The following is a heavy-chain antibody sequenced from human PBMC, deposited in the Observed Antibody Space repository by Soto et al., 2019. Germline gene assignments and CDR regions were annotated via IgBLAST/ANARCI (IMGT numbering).Heavy chain of an antibody. V-gene: IGHV3-33*01. CDR3: ARSRDYDFWTRPYFDL. J-gene: IGHJ2*01. CDR2: IWYDGSNK. D-gene: IGHD3-3*01. CDR1: GFTFSSYG. Sequence: QVQLVESGGGVVQPGRSLRLSCAASGFTFSSYGMHWVRQAPGKGLEWVAVIWYDGSNKYYADSVKGRFTISRDNSKNTLYLKMNSLRAEDTAVYYCARSRDYDFWTRPYFDLWGRGTLVTVSS.